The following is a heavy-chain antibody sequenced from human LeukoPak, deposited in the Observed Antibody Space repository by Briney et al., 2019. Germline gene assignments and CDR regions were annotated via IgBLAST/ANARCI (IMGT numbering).Heavy chain of an antibody. Sequence: ASVKVSCKASGYTXTGYYMHWVRQAPGQGLEWMGWINPNSGGTNYAQKFQGRVTMTRDTSISTAYMELSRLRSDDTAVYYCARPPSRYDSSGYLYWYFDLWGRGTLVTVSS. J-gene: IGHJ2*01. CDR2: INPNSGGT. V-gene: IGHV1-2*02. CDR3: ARPPSRYDSSGYLYWYFDL. D-gene: IGHD3-22*01. CDR1: GYTXTGYY.